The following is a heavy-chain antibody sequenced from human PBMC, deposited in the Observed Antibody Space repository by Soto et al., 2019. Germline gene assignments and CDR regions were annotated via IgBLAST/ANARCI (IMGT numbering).Heavy chain of an antibody. D-gene: IGHD2-15*01. CDR2: IYWDDDK. CDR1: GFSLSTSGVS. V-gene: IGHV2-5*02. Sequence: GSGPTLVNPTQTLTLTCTFSGFSLSTSGVSVGWIRQPPGKALEWLALIYWDDDKRYSPSLKGRLTISRDNSKNSLHLQLNSVRPEDTGFYYCAGEEEYCSGGKCYSNALDPWGQGTLVTVSS. CDR3: AGEEEYCSGGKCYSNALDP. J-gene: IGHJ3*01.